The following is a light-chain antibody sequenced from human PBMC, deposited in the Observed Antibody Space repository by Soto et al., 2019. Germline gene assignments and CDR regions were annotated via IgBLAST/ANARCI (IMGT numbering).Light chain of an antibody. CDR3: QSYDSSLSGVV. CDR2: GNI. V-gene: IGLV1-40*01. Sequence: QLVLTQPPSVSGAPGQRVTISCTGSSSNIGAGYEVHWYQQLPGTAPKLLIYGNIYRPSGVPDRFSGSKSGTSVSLAITGFQAEDEADYHCQSYDSSLSGVVFGGGTKLTVL. J-gene: IGLJ2*01. CDR1: SSNIGAGYE.